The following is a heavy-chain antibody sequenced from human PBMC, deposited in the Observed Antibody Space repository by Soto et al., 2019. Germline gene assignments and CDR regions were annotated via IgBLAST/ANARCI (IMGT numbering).Heavy chain of an antibody. CDR3: ARQVVDGTVAGTGSFDY. CDR1: GGSISSTSYY. CDR2: FYYSGST. Sequence: SETLSLTCTVSGGSISSTSYYWVWIRQPPGKGLEWIGSFYYSGSTYYNPSLKSRVTISVDTSENQFSLKLSSVTAADTAVYYCARQVVDGTVAGTGSFDYWGQGTRVTVS. D-gene: IGHD6-19*01. J-gene: IGHJ4*02. V-gene: IGHV4-39*01.